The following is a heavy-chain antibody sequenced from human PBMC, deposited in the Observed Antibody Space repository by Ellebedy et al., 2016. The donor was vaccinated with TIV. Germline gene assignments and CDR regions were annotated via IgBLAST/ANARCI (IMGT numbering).Heavy chain of an antibody. CDR2: ISYDGSNE. Sequence: GESLKISXAASGFTFSNYAVHWVRQAPGEGLEWLAVISYDGSNEYYADSVKGRFTIARDDSKNTLYLQMNCLRGEDTAVYYCVKTQTVTTPTLGFWGQGTLVTVSS. V-gene: IGHV3-30-3*02. CDR3: VKTQTVTTPTLGF. CDR1: GFTFSNYA. D-gene: IGHD4-17*01. J-gene: IGHJ4*02.